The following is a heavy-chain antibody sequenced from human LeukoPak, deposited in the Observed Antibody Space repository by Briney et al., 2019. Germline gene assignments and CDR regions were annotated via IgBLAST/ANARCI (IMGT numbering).Heavy chain of an antibody. J-gene: IGHJ4*02. D-gene: IGHD6-13*01. CDR2: IWYDGSNK. Sequence: GGSLRLSCAASGFTLSSYGMHWVRQAPGKGLEWVAVIWYDGSNKYYADSVKGRFTISRDNSKNTLYLQMNSLRAEDTAVYYCARDSHPSSCLDYWGQGTLVTVSS. V-gene: IGHV3-33*01. CDR3: ARDSHPSSCLDY. CDR1: GFTLSSYG.